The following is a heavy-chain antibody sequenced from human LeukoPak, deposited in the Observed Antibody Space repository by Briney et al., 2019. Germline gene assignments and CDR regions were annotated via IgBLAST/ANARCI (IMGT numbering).Heavy chain of an antibody. Sequence: PWGSLRLSCAASGFTFSSYEMNWVRQAPGKGLEWVSYISSSGSTIYYADSVKGRFTISRDNAKNSLYLQMNSLRAEDTAVYYCAREEGNIVEVPAAIDYWGQGTLVTVSS. CDR1: GFTFSSYE. CDR2: ISSSGSTI. CDR3: AREEGNIVEVPAAIDY. V-gene: IGHV3-48*03. J-gene: IGHJ4*02. D-gene: IGHD2-2*01.